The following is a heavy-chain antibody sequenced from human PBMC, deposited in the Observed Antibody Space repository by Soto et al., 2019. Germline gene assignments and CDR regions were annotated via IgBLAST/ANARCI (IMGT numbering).Heavy chain of an antibody. CDR3: ARDSLDYYGSGSPGMDV. CDR1: GGSFSGYY. V-gene: IGHV4-34*01. CDR2: INHSGST. J-gene: IGHJ6*02. D-gene: IGHD3-10*01. Sequence: LSLTCAVYGGSFSGYYWSWIRQPPGKGLEWIGEINHSGSTNYNPSLKSRVTISVDTSKNQFSLKLSSVTAADTAVYYCARDSLDYYGSGSPGMDVWGQGTTVTVSS.